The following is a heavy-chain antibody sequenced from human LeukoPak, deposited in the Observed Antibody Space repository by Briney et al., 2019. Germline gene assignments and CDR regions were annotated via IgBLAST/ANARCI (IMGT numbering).Heavy chain of an antibody. V-gene: IGHV3-23*01. J-gene: IGHJ4*02. CDR3: ARRGPSVAGPYDY. D-gene: IGHD6-19*01. CDR2: ISGSGGST. Sequence: GGSLRLSCAASGFTFSSYAMSWVRQAPGKGLEWVSAISGSGGSTYSADSVKGRFTISRDNAKNSLYLQMNSLRAEDTAVYYCARRGPSVAGPYDYWGQGTLVTVSS. CDR1: GFTFSSYA.